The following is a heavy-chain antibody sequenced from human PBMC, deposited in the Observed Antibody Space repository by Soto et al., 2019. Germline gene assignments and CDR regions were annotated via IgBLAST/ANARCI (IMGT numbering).Heavy chain of an antibody. CDR3: ARRPAPADYSNPYYYYYGMDV. D-gene: IGHD4-4*01. J-gene: IGHJ6*02. CDR2: VIPIFGTA. Sequence: SVKVSCKASGGTFSSYAISWVRQAPGQGLEWMGGVIPIFGTANYAQKFQGRVTITADKSTSTAYMELSSLRSEDTAVYYCARRPAPADYSNPYYYYYGMDVWGQGTKVTVSS. V-gene: IGHV1-69*06. CDR1: GGTFSSYA.